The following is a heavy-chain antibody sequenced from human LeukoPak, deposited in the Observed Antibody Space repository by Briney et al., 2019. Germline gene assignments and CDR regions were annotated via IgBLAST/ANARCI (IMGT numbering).Heavy chain of an antibody. J-gene: IGHJ5*02. V-gene: IGHV4-59*01. CDR2: IYYSGST. CDR1: GGSFSGYY. CDR3: ARVRSITIFGVAGDNWFDP. Sequence: PSETLSLTCAVYGGSFSGYYWSWIRQPPGKGLEWIGYIYYSGSTNYNPSLKSRVTISVDTSKNQFSLKLSSVTAADAAVYYCARVRSITIFGVAGDNWFDPWGQGTLVTVSS. D-gene: IGHD3-3*01.